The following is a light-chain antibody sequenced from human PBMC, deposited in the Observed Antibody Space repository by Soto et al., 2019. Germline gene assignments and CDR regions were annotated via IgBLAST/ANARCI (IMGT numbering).Light chain of an antibody. CDR2: AAS. J-gene: IGKJ3*01. V-gene: IGKV1-39*01. CDR1: QSISSF. Sequence: DIQMTQSPSSLSASVGDRVTISCRASQSISSFLNWYQQKPGKAPKLLIYAASSLQSGVPSRFSGSGSGTDFTLTISSLQHEDFATYYCQQSYRTPSFGPGTKVDIK. CDR3: QQSYRTPS.